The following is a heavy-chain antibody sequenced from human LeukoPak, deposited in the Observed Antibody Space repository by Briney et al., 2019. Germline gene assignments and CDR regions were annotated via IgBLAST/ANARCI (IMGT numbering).Heavy chain of an antibody. J-gene: IGHJ4*02. V-gene: IGHV3-23*01. CDR3: AKAAEPHYYDSSGYVNY. CDR1: GFTFNSYA. D-gene: IGHD3-22*01. CDR2: ISGSGGST. Sequence: PGGSLILSCAASGFTFNSYAMSWVRQAPGKGLEWVSGISGSGGSTYYADSVKGRFTISRDNSKNTLYLQMNSLRAEDTAVYYCAKAAEPHYYDSSGYVNYWGQGTLVTVSS.